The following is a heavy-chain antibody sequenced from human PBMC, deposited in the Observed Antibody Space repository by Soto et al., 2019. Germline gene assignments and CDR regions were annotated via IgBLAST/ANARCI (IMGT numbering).Heavy chain of an antibody. CDR3: ARMGAVAGTGAFDI. CDR2: ISSSGSTI. Sequence: EVQLVESGGGLVQPGGSLRLSCAASGFTFSSYEMNWVRQAPGKGLEWVSYISSSGSTIYYADSVKGRFTISRDNAKNSRYLQMNSLRAEDTAVYYCARMGAVAGTGAFDIWGQGTMFTVSS. CDR1: GFTFSSYE. D-gene: IGHD6-19*01. V-gene: IGHV3-48*03. J-gene: IGHJ3*02.